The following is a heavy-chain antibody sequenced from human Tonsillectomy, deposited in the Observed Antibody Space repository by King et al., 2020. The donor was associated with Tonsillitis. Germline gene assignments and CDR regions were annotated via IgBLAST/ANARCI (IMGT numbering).Heavy chain of an antibody. CDR1: GGTFSSYA. CDR2: IIPIFGRT. D-gene: IGHD3-22*01. J-gene: IGHJ3*02. Sequence: VQLVESGAEVKKPGSSVKVSCKASGGTFSSYAISWVRQAPGQGLEWMGGIIPIFGRTKYAQNFQGLVTITADESTNTAYMELSSLRSEDTAVYYCARDLNNYYDSPISYYAAGDASDIWGQGTMVTVSS. V-gene: IGHV1-69*01. CDR3: ARDLNNYYDSPISYYAAGDASDI.